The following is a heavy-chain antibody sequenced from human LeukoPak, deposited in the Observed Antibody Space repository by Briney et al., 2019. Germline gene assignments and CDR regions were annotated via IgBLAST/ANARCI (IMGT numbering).Heavy chain of an antibody. CDR3: ARGMVRGDSDAFDI. D-gene: IGHD3-10*01. J-gene: IGHJ3*02. V-gene: IGHV3-11*01. Sequence: PGGSLRLSCAASGLSFSDYYMTWIRQAPGKGPEWVSFISSRCSAIYYADSMKGRFSISRDNAKKSLYLQMNSLRAEDTAIYYCARGMVRGDSDAFDIWGQGTMVTVSS. CDR1: GLSFSDYY. CDR2: ISSRCSAI.